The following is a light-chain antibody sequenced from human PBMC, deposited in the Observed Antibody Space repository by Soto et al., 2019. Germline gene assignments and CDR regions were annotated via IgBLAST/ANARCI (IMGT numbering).Light chain of an antibody. CDR2: AAS. V-gene: IGKV3-20*01. Sequence: LVLTQSPGTLSLSPGERANLSFRASQSVTSSYLAWYQQKPGQAPRLLMYAASSRATGIPDRFSGSGSGTDFTLTISRLEAEDFAVYYCQKSSSSPITCGQGTQLEIK. J-gene: IGKJ5*01. CDR1: QSVTSSY. CDR3: QKSSSSPIT.